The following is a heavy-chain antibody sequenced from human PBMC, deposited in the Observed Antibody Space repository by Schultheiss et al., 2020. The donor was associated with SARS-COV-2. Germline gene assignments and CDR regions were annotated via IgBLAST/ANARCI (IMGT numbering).Heavy chain of an antibody. Sequence: SETLSLTCAVSGYSISSGYYWGWIRQPAGKGLEWIGRIYTSGTTNYNPSLKSRVSISVDTSKNQFSLKLSSVTAADTAVYYCARIRGYSYGPNYYYYGMDVWGQGTTVTVSS. CDR3: ARIRGYSYGPNYYYYGMDV. CDR1: GYSISSGYY. V-gene: IGHV4-38-2*01. D-gene: IGHD5-18*01. J-gene: IGHJ6*02. CDR2: IYTSGTT.